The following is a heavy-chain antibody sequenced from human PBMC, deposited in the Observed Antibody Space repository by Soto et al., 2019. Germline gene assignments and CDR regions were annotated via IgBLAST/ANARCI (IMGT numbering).Heavy chain of an antibody. J-gene: IGHJ6*02. V-gene: IGHV3-21*01. CDR2: ISSSSSYI. Sequence: GGSLRLSCAASGFTFSIYSMKWVRQAPGKGLEWVSSISSSSSYIYCADSVKGRFTISRGNAKNSLYLQMNSLRAEDTAVYYCARGSSASGVWGQGTTVTVSS. CDR3: ARGSSASGV. CDR1: GFTFSIYS.